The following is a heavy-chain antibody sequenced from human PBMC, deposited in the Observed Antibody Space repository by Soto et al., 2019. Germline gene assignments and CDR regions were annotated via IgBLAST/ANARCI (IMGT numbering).Heavy chain of an antibody. J-gene: IGHJ4*02. CDR1: GFTFSSYS. CDR3: ARDSYYDSSGYPLY. D-gene: IGHD3-22*01. CDR2: ISSSSSTI. V-gene: IGHV3-48*02. Sequence: QPGGSLRLSCAASGFTFSSYSMNWVRQAPGKGLEWVSYISSSSSTIYYADSVKGRFTISRDNAKNSLYLQMNSLRDEDTAVYYCARDSYYDSSGYPLYWGQGTLVTVSS.